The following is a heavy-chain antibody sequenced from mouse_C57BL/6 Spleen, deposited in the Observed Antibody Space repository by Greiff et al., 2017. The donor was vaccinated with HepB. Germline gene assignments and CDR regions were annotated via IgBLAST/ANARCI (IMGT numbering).Heavy chain of an antibody. CDR2: IWRGGST. D-gene: IGHD1-1*01. Sequence: VKLMESGPGLVQPSQSLSITCTVSGFSLTSYGVHWVRQSPGKGLEWLGVIWRGGSTDYNAAFMSRLSITKDNSKSQVFFKMNSLQADDTAIYYWAKKGDYGSSGAWFAYWGQGTLVTVSA. CDR3: AKKGDYGSSGAWFAY. V-gene: IGHV2-5*01. J-gene: IGHJ3*01. CDR1: GFSLTSYG.